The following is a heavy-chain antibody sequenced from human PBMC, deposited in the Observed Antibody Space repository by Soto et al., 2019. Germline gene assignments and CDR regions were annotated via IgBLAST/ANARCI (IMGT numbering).Heavy chain of an antibody. V-gene: IGHV3-74*01. Sequence: EVQLVESGGGLVQPGGSLRLSCAASGFIFSDYWIHWVRQAPGKGLVWVSRIKSDEITTNYAASVWGRLTISRDNAKNTVYLQMNSRRAEDTAVYYCARGARNYYYFDYWGQGTLVTVSS. CDR3: ARGARNYYYFDY. CDR2: IKSDEITT. CDR1: GFIFSDYW. D-gene: IGHD3-10*01. J-gene: IGHJ4*02.